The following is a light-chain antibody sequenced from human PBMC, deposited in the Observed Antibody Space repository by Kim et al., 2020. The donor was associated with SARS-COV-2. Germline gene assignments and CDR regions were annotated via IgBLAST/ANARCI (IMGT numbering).Light chain of an antibody. CDR1: NSDIGGFNY. V-gene: IGLV2-14*03. CDR3: SSYTASSTFV. CDR2: DVT. Sequence: GQSITLSCSGTNSDIGGFNYVSWYQQHPGKAPKLIIYDVTKRPSGVSDRFSGSKSGNTASLTVSGLQAEDEADFFCSSYTASSTFVFGTGTKVTVL. J-gene: IGLJ1*01.